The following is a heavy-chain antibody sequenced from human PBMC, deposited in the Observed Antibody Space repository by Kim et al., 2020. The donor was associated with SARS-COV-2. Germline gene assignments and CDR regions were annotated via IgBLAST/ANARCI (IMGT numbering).Heavy chain of an antibody. CDR1: GYTFTSYA. CDR3: AREKSAVAGTSFDY. Sequence: ASVKVSCNASGYTFTSYAMNWVRQAPGQGLEWMGWIKTNTGNPTYAQGFTGLFVFSLDTSVSTAYLQISSLKAEDTAVYYCAREKSAVAGTSFDYWVQGTLVTGSS. V-gene: IGHV7-4-1*02. CDR2: IKTNTGNP. D-gene: IGHD6-19*01. J-gene: IGHJ4*02.